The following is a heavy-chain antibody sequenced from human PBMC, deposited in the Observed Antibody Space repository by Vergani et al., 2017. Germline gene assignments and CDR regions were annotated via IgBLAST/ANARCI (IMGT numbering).Heavy chain of an antibody. CDR3: ARSYDFWSGYSGGGDAFDI. CDR1: GGSISSGSYY. V-gene: IGHV4-61*02. Sequence: QVQLQESGPGLVKPSQTLSLTCTVSGGSISSGSYYWSWIRQPAGKGLEWIGRIYTSGGTNYNPTLKSRVTMSVDTSKNQFSLKLSPVTAADTAVYYCARSYDFWSGYSGGGDAFDIWGQGTMVTVSS. CDR2: IYTSGGT. J-gene: IGHJ3*02. D-gene: IGHD3-3*01.